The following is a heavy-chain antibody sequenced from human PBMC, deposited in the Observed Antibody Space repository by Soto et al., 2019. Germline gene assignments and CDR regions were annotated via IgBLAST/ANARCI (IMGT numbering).Heavy chain of an antibody. CDR1: GGSINSSNW. Sequence: PSETLSLTCAVSGGSINSSNWCTWVRQTPGQGLEWIGEIYPSGTTNYNPSLKTSVTISLDQSTNQFSRILTSVTAADTAVYYGARKGSRCRVVRRGGFAPWGQGSLVTFSS. CDR2: IYPSGTT. V-gene: IGHV4-4*02. J-gene: IGHJ5*02. CDR3: ARKGSRCRVVRRGGFAP. D-gene: IGHD3-10*01.